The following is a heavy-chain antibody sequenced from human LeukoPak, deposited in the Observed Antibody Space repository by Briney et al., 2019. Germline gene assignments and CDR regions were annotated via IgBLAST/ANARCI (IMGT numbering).Heavy chain of an antibody. V-gene: IGHV3-23*01. Sequence: GGSLRLSCAASGFTFSSYAMSWVRQAPGKGLEWVSAISGSGGGTYYADSVKGRFTISRDNSKNTLYLQMNSLGAEDTAVYYCAKGSEVHYYYYYMDVWGKGTTVTVSS. CDR3: AKGSEVHYYYYYMDV. J-gene: IGHJ6*03. CDR2: ISGSGGGT. CDR1: GFTFSSYA.